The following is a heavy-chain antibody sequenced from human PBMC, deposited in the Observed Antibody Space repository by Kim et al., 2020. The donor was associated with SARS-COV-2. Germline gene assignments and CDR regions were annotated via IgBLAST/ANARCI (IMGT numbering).Heavy chain of an antibody. Sequence: SETLSLTCTVSGGSISSGDYYWSWIRQPPGKGLEWIGYIYYSGSTYYNPSLKSRVTISVDTSKNQFSLKLSSVTAADTAVYYCSRLPYGGNSGGAFDIWGQATMFTVSS. CDR1: GGSISSGDYY. J-gene: IGHJ3*02. CDR3: SRLPYGGNSGGAFDI. V-gene: IGHV4-30-4*01. D-gene: IGHD2-21*02. CDR2: IYYSGST.